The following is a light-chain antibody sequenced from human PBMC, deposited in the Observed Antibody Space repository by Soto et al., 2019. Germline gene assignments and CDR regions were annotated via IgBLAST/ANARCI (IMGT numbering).Light chain of an antibody. Sequence: EIVMTQSPATLSVSPGERATLSCRASQSVSYNLAWYQQKPGQAPRVLIYGASTRATDIPARFSGSGSGTRFTLTISSLQSEDFAVYFCQQYNTWPPLTFGGGTKVEIK. V-gene: IGKV3D-15*01. J-gene: IGKJ4*01. CDR3: QQYNTWPPLT. CDR2: GAS. CDR1: QSVSYN.